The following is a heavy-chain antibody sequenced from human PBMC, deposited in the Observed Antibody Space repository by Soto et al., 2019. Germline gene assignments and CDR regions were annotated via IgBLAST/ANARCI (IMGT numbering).Heavy chain of an antibody. J-gene: IGHJ4*02. CDR3: TSRYGERSYPSSY. CDR2: IRSKANSYAT. D-gene: IGHD5-18*01. V-gene: IGHV3-73*01. Sequence: PGGSLRLSCAASGFTFSGSSMHWVRQASGKGLEWVGRIRSKANSYATAYAASVKGRFTISRDDSKNTAYLQMNSLKTEDTAVYYCTSRYGERSYPSSYWGQGTLVTVSS. CDR1: GFTFSGSS.